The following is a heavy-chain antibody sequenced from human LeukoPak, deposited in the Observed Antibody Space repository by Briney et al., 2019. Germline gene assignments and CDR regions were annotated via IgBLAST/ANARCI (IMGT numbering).Heavy chain of an antibody. CDR1: GFTFRSYS. CDR2: ISTSSSHI. J-gene: IGHJ6*02. Sequence: GGSLRLSCAASGFTFRSYSMNWVRQAPGMGLEWVSSISTSSSHIYYADPVEGRFTISRDNAKNSLYLQMNSLRAEDMAVYYCVRSYYGMDVWGQGTTVSVSS. V-gene: IGHV3-21*01. CDR3: VRSYYGMDV.